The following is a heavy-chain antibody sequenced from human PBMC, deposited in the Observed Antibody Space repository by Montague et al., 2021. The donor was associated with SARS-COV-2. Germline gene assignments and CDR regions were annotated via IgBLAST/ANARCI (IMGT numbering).Heavy chain of an antibody. V-gene: IGHV4-34*01. CDR2: INHSGNT. CDR3: ARGADYDFWSGYLRYKWFDP. CDR1: GGSLSGYY. D-gene: IGHD3-3*01. Sequence: SETLSLTCAVYGGSLSGYYWAWIRQTPGKGLEWIGEINHSGNTNYNPSLKSRLTISVDTSKKQFSLKLSSVPTADTAVYYCARGADYDFWSGYLRYKWFDPWGLGTPVTVSS. J-gene: IGHJ5*02.